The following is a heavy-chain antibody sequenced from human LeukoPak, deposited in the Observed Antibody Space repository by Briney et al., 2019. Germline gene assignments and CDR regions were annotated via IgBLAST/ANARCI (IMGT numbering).Heavy chain of an antibody. Sequence: GGSLRLSCAGSGFTFSMYWMSWVRQAPGKGLEWVANIKQDGGEENYVDSVEGRFAISRDNAKNSLYLQMNSLRAEDTAVYYCAREIGSGSHQRRVSDQNWFEPWGQGTPVTVSS. CDR2: IKQDGGEE. J-gene: IGHJ5*02. CDR3: AREIGSGSHQRRVSDQNWFEP. CDR1: GFTFSMYW. V-gene: IGHV3-7*01. D-gene: IGHD3-10*01.